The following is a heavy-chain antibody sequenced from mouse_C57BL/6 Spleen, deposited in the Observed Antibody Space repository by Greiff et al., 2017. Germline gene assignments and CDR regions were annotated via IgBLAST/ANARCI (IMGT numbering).Heavy chain of an antibody. CDR1: GYTFTDYE. V-gene: IGHV1-15*01. D-gene: IGHD1-1*01. Sequence: QVQLQQSGAELVRPGASVTLSCKASGYTFTDYEMHWVKQTPVHGLEWIGAIDPETGGTAYNQKFKGKAILTADKSSSTAYMELRSLTSEDSAVYYCTRSIYYGISYDWYFDVWGTGTTVTVSS. CDR2: IDPETGGT. J-gene: IGHJ1*03. CDR3: TRSIYYGISYDWYFDV.